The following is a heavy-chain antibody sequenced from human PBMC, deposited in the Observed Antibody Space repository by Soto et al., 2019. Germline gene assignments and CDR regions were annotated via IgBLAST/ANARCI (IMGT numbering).Heavy chain of an antibody. D-gene: IGHD3-3*01. CDR3: AKDFDFWSGYYRPKFDY. CDR2: ISYDGSNK. Sequence: GGSLRLSCAASGFTFSSYGMHWVRQAPGKXLEWVAVISYDGSNKYYADSVKGRFTISRDNSKNTLYLQMNSLRAEDTAVYYCAKDFDFWSGYYRPKFDYWGQGTLVTVSS. CDR1: GFTFSSYG. J-gene: IGHJ4*02. V-gene: IGHV3-30*18.